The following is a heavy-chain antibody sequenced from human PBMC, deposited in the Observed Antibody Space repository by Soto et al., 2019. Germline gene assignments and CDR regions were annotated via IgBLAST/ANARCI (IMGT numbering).Heavy chain of an antibody. V-gene: IGHV1-3*01. J-gene: IGHJ4*02. CDR2: INAGNGNT. CDR3: AGTFTVPAALGY. D-gene: IGHD2-2*01. Sequence: QVQLVQSGAEVKKPGASVKVSCKASGYTFASYAMHWVRQAPGQRLEWMGWINAGNGNTKYSKKVQGRVTITRDTTATSADMAISRLRAADTDVYDIAGTFTVPAALGYWGQGTLVTVSS. CDR1: GYTFASYA.